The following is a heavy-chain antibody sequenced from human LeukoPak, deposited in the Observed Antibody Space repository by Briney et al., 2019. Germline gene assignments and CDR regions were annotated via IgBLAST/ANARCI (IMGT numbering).Heavy chain of an antibody. Sequence: ASVKASCKASGYTFTSYGISWVRQAPGQGLEWMGWISAYNGNTNYAQKLQGRVTMTTDTSTSTAYMELRSLRSDDTAVYYCARGRQYCSSTSCPGGLYHYWGQGTLVTVSS. CDR3: ARGRQYCSSTSCPGGLYHY. D-gene: IGHD2-2*01. CDR2: ISAYNGNT. V-gene: IGHV1-18*01. J-gene: IGHJ4*02. CDR1: GYTFTSYG.